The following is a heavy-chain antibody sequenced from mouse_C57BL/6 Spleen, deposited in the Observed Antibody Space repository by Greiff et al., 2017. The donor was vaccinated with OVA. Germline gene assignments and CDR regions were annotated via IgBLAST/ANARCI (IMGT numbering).Heavy chain of an antibody. D-gene: IGHD3-2*02. CDR3: ARQGKTAQATYYAMDY. V-gene: IGHV5-9*01. CDR1: GFTFSSYT. J-gene: IGHJ4*01. CDR2: ISGGGGNT. Sequence: EVMLVESGGGLVKPGGSLKLSCAASGFTFSSYTMSWVRQTPEKRLEWVATISGGGGNTYYPDSVKGRFTISRDNAKNTLYLQMSSLRSEDTALYYCARQGKTAQATYYAMDYWGQGTSVTVSS.